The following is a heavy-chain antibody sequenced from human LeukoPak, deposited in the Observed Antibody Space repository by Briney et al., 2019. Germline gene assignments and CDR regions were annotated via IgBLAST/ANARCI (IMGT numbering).Heavy chain of an antibody. CDR3: AKNLYYGSGSYYKTGPYYYYYGMDV. CDR2: IYSGGST. J-gene: IGHJ6*02. CDR1: GFTVSSNY. V-gene: IGHV3-53*01. D-gene: IGHD3-10*01. Sequence: GGSLRLSCAASGFTVSSNYMSWVRQAPGKGLEWVSVIYSGGSTYYADSVKGRFTISRDNSKNTLYLQMNSLRAEDTAVYYCAKNLYYGSGSYYKTGPYYYYYGMDVWGQGTTVTVSS.